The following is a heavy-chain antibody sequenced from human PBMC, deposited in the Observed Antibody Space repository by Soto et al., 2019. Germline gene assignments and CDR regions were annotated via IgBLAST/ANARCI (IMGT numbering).Heavy chain of an antibody. D-gene: IGHD6-19*01. V-gene: IGHV3-23*01. CDR1: GFTFSSYA. J-gene: IGHJ6*03. Sequence: PGGSLRLSCAASGFTFSSYAMSWVRQAPGKGLEWVSAISGSGGSTYYADSVKGRFTISRDNSKNTLYLQMNSLRAEDTAVYYCARHVPLPSIAVAQGTYYYYYYYMDVWGKGTTVTVSS. CDR2: ISGSGGST. CDR3: ARHVPLPSIAVAQGTYYYYYYYMDV.